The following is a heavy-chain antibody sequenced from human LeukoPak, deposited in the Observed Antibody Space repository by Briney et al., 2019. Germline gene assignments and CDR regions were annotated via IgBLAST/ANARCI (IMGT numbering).Heavy chain of an antibody. CDR3: GRRGSGLHWLDP. J-gene: IGHJ5*02. CDR1: GNSITSGDYD. CDR2: IYHSGKT. D-gene: IGHD6-19*01. Sequence: PSETLSLTCTVSGNSITSGDYDWGRLRQPPGKGLEWIASIYHSGKTYYSPSLRSRVTISVDTSKNQLSLELNSVTAADTAVYYCGRRGSGLHWLDPWGQGTLVTVSS. V-gene: IGHV4-39*07.